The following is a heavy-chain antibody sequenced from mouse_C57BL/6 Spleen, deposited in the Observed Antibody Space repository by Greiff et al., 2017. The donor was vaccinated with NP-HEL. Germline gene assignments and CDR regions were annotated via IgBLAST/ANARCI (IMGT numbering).Heavy chain of an antibody. J-gene: IGHJ1*03. Sequence: QVQLQQPGAELVMPGASVKLSCKASGYTFTSYWMHWVKQRPGQGLEWIGEIDPSDSYTNYNQKFTGKSTLTVDKSSSTAYMQLSSLTSEDSAVYYCARKGYYGSSPYWYFDVWGTGTTVTVSS. CDR3: ARKGYYGSSPYWYFDV. CDR2: IDPSDSYT. D-gene: IGHD1-1*01. V-gene: IGHV1-69*01. CDR1: GYTFTSYW.